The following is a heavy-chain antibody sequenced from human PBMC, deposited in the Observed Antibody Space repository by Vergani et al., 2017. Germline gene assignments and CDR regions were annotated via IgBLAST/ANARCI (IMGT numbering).Heavy chain of an antibody. CDR3: ARDSRYCSSTSCYVGRDWFDP. J-gene: IGHJ5*02. CDR1: GYTFTRYY. V-gene: IGHV1-46*01. D-gene: IGHD2-2*01. Sequence: QVQLVQSGAEVKKPGASVKVSCKASGYTFTRYYMHWVRQAPGQGLEWRGIINPSGGITSYAQKFQGRVTMTRDTSTSTVYMELSSLRSEDTAVYYCARDSRYCSSTSCYVGRDWFDPWGQGTLVTVSS. CDR2: INPSGGIT.